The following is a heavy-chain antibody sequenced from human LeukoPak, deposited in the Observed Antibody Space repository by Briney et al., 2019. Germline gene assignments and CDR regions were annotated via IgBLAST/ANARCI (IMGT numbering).Heavy chain of an antibody. Sequence: SVKVSCKASGGTFSSYTISWVRQAPGQGLEWMGRFIPILGIANYAQKFQGRVTITADKSTSTAYKELSSLRSEDTAVYYCARDLDYYDSSGYAAFDIWGQGTMVTVSS. D-gene: IGHD3-22*01. CDR2: FIPILGIA. V-gene: IGHV1-69*04. J-gene: IGHJ3*02. CDR3: ARDLDYYDSSGYAAFDI. CDR1: GGTFSSYT.